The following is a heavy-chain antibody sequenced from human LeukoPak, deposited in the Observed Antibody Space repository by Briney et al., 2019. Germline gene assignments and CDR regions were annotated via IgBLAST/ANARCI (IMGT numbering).Heavy chain of an antibody. D-gene: IGHD5-12*01. Sequence: SETLSLTCAVYGGSFSGYYCSWIRQPPGKGLEWIGEINHSGSTNYNPSLKSRVTISVDTSKNQFSLKLSSVTAADTAVYYCTRGGGYASPIGYWGQGALVTVSS. V-gene: IGHV4-34*01. CDR2: INHSGST. CDR3: TRGGGYASPIGY. CDR1: GGSFSGYY. J-gene: IGHJ4*02.